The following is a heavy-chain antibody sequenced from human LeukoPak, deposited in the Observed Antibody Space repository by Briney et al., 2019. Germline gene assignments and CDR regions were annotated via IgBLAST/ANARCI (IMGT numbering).Heavy chain of an antibody. CDR1: GVTFSSYS. CDR3: ARDANGGPYFDY. Sequence: GGSLRLSCVASGVTFSSYSMNWVRQAPGKGLGWVSSISSSGSYIYYADSVKGRFTISRDNAKNSLYLQMNSLRAEDTAVYYCARDANGGPYFDYWGQGTLVTVSS. D-gene: IGHD2-8*01. J-gene: IGHJ4*02. V-gene: IGHV3-21*01. CDR2: ISSSGSYI.